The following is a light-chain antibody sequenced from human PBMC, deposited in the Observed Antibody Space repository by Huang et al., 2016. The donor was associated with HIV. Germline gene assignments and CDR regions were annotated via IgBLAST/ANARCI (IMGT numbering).Light chain of an antibody. CDR1: QSVSSN. Sequence: EIVMTQSPVTLSVSPGERATLSCRASQSVSSNLAWYQQKPGQAPRLLIYGASTRVPGIPAMFRGSGSGTEFTLTLNSLQSEDFAVYYCQQYDAWPRGTFGQGTKVEV. CDR3: QQYDAWPRGT. V-gene: IGKV3-15*01. CDR2: GAS. J-gene: IGKJ1*01.